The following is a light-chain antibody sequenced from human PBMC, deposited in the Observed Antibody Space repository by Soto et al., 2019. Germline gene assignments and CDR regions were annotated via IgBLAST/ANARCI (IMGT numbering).Light chain of an antibody. J-gene: IGLJ1*01. CDR1: ISDFVIYNY. CDR2: GVS. CDR3: CSYAGTYTFYA. Sequence: QSVLTQPASVSGSPGQSITISCTGTISDFVIYNYVSWYQQHPGKAPKLMLYGVSNRPSGVSNRFSGSKSGNTASLTISGLQAEDEADYHCCSYAGTYTFYAFGTGTKVTVL. V-gene: IGLV2-14*01.